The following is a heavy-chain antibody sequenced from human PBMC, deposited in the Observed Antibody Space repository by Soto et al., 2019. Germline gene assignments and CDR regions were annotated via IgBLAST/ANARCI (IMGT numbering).Heavy chain of an antibody. Sequence: GGSLRVSCAASGFTFSSYAMRWVRQAPGKGLEWVSGISGSGGSTYYADSVKGRFTISRDNSKNTLYLQMNSLRAEDTAVYYCAKERAVAGFDYWGHGTLVTVSS. V-gene: IGHV3-23*01. CDR3: AKERAVAGFDY. J-gene: IGHJ4*01. CDR1: GFTFSSYA. D-gene: IGHD6-19*01. CDR2: ISGSGGST.